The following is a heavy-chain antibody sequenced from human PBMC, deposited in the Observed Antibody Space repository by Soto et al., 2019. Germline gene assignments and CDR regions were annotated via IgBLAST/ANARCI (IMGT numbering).Heavy chain of an antibody. Sequence: SETLSLTCTVSGGSISSYYWSWIRQPPGKGLEWIGYIYYSGSTNYNPSLKSRVTISVDTSKNQFSLKLSSVTAADTAVYYCARSGWVDYDFWSSNYYMDVWGKGTTVTVSS. CDR1: GGSISSYY. V-gene: IGHV4-59*01. J-gene: IGHJ6*03. CDR3: ARSGWVDYDFWSSNYYMDV. CDR2: IYYSGST. D-gene: IGHD3-3*01.